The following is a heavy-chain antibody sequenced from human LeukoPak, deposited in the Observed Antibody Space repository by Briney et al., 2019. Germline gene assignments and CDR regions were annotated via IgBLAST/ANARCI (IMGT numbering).Heavy chain of an antibody. J-gene: IGHJ5*02. Sequence: PSETLSLTCTVSGDSISRYYWSWIRQPAGKGLEWIGRIYNGGIITYNPSLKSRVTMSIDTSNNQFSLRLRFVTAADTAVYYCARDSGTTGEVKFDPWGQGTLITVSS. CDR3: ARDSGTTGEVKFDP. CDR1: GDSISRYY. V-gene: IGHV4-4*07. D-gene: IGHD3-10*01. CDR2: IYNGGII.